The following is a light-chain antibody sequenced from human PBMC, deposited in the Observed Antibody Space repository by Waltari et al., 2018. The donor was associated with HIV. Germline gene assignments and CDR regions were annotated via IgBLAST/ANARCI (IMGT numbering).Light chain of an antibody. V-gene: IGLV2-23*02. CDR2: EVS. Sequence: QSALTQPASVSGSPGQSITISCTGTSSDVGGYNLVSWYQQHPGKAPKLMIYEVSKRPSGCSNRLSGSKSGSTASLTSSGLQAEDEADYYCCADAGSTTYVIVGGGTKLTVL. CDR3: CADAGSTTYVI. J-gene: IGLJ2*01. CDR1: SSDVGGYNL.